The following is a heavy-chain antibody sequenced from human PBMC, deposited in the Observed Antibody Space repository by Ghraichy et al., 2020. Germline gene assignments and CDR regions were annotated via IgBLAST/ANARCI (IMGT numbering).Heavy chain of an antibody. D-gene: IGHD4-17*01. CDR1: GFTFSSYG. CDR3: ARGGYGDYPHFDY. V-gene: IGHV3-33*01. J-gene: IGHJ4*01. CDR2: IWYDGSNK. Sequence: GGSLRLSCAASGFTFSSYGMHWVRQAPGKGLEWVAVIWYDGSNKYYADSVKGRFTISRDNSKNTLYLQMNSLRAEDTAVYYCARGGYGDYPHFDYWGQGTLVNGSS.